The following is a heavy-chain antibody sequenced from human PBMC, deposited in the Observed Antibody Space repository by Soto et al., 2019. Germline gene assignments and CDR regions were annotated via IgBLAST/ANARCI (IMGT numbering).Heavy chain of an antibody. J-gene: IGHJ6*02. Sequence: ASVKVSCKASGYTFTGYYMHWVRQAPGQGLEWMGWINPNSGGTKYAQKFQGWVTMTRDTSISTAYMDLSRLRSDDTAVYYCARAHYDILTGTFCYGMDVWGQGTTVTVSS. CDR1: GYTFTGYY. CDR3: ARAHYDILTGTFCYGMDV. V-gene: IGHV1-2*04. D-gene: IGHD3-9*01. CDR2: INPNSGGT.